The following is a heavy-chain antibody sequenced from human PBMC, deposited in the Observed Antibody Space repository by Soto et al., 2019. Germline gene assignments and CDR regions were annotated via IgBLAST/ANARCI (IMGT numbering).Heavy chain of an antibody. J-gene: IGHJ6*02. V-gene: IGHV1-18*01. CDR2: ISAYNGNT. Sequence: QVQLVQSGAEVKKPGASVKVSCKASGYTFTSYGISWVRQAPGQGLEWMGWISAYNGNTNYAQKLQGRVTMTTDTSTSKAYMELMSLRSDDTAVYYCARVKITFGGVSVGAYYGMEVWGQGTTVTVSS. CDR1: GYTFTSYG. D-gene: IGHD3-16*02. CDR3: ARVKITFGGVSVGAYYGMEV.